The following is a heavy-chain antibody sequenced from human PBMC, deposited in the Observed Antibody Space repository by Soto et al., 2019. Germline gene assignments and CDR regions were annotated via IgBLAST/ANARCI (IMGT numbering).Heavy chain of an antibody. CDR2: IKSKTDGGTT. D-gene: IGHD2-15*01. Sequence: GESLKISCAASGFTFSNAWMSWVRQAPGKGLEWVGRIKSKTDGGTTDYAAPVKGRFTISRDDSKNTLYLQMNSLKTEDTAVYYCTTGGWGYCSGGSCPRNTWGQGTLVTVSS. J-gene: IGHJ5*02. V-gene: IGHV3-15*01. CDR1: GFTFSNAW. CDR3: TTGGWGYCSGGSCPRNT.